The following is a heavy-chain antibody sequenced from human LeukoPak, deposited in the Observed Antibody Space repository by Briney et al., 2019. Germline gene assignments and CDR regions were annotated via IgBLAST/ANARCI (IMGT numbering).Heavy chain of an antibody. CDR2: INHSGST. D-gene: IGHD3-22*01. CDR3: AIQSYYYDSSGYYGDAFDI. CDR1: GGSFSGYY. Sequence: PSETLTLTCAVYGGSFSGYYWSWIRQPPGRGLEWIGEINHSGSTNYNPSLKSRVTISVDTSKNQFSLKLSSVTAADTAVYYCAIQSYYYDSSGYYGDAFDIWGQGTMVTVSS. J-gene: IGHJ3*02. V-gene: IGHV4-34*01.